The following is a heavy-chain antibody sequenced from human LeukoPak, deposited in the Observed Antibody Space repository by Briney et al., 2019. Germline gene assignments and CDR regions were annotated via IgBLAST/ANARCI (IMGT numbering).Heavy chain of an antibody. V-gene: IGHV4-4*09. J-gene: IGHJ4*02. Sequence: SETLSLTCTVSGGSISSYYWSWIRQPPGKGLEWIGYIYTSGSTNYNPSLKSRVTISVDTSKNQFSLKLSSVTAADTAVYYCARMFGSRKGYFDYWGQGTLVTVSS. CDR2: IYTSGST. D-gene: IGHD3-10*02. CDR3: ARMFGSRKGYFDY. CDR1: GGSISSYY.